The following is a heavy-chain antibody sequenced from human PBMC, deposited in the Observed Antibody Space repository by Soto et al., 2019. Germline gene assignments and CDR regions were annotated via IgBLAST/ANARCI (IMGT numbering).Heavy chain of an antibody. Sequence: GVLLRLSSTSAEFQFMSYAVNLVRPAPGKGLEWVSAISGSGGSTYCADSVKGRFTISRDNSKNTLYLQMNSLRAEDTAVYYCAKDLGSSAWYPFDYWGQGNLVPVS. CDR2: ISGSGGST. CDR3: AKDLGSSAWYPFDY. V-gene: IGHV3-23*01. D-gene: IGHD6-19*01. CDR1: EFQFMSYA. J-gene: IGHJ4*02.